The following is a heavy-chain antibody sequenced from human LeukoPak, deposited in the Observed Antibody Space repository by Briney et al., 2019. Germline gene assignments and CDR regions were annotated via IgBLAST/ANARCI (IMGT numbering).Heavy chain of an antibody. Sequence: GASVKVSCKASGYTFTSYYMHWVRQAPGQGLEWMGIINPSGGSTSYAQKFQGRVTMTRDMSTSTVYMELSSLRSEDTAVYYCARDRFTYYYDTDAFDILGQGTMVTVSS. D-gene: IGHD3-22*01. CDR3: ARDRFTYYYDTDAFDI. CDR1: GYTFTSYY. V-gene: IGHV1-46*01. J-gene: IGHJ3*02. CDR2: INPSGGST.